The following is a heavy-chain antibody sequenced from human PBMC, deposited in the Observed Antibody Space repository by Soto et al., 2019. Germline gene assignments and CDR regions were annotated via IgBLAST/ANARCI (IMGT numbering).Heavy chain of an antibody. J-gene: IGHJ5*02. CDR3: AAYPRFGDPRLDP. Sequence: PSETLSLTCTVSGISLSSGGYYWNWIRQHPGKGLEWIGYIYYSGSTFYNPSLSSRVSISIDTSRNQFSLRLSSVTAADTAVYYRAAYPRFGDPRLDPWGQGSLVTVSS. V-gene: IGHV4-31*03. CDR1: GISLSSGGYY. CDR2: IYYSGST. D-gene: IGHD3-10*02.